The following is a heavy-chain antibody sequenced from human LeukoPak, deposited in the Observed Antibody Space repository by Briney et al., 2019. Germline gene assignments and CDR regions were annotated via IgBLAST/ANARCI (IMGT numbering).Heavy chain of an antibody. CDR1: GFTFSSFW. J-gene: IGHJ4*02. D-gene: IGHD1-26*01. CDR3: ARLARGNCYDY. Sequence: ESLRLSCAAPGFTFSSFWMGWVPQAPGKGLEGVANIKQDGSERYYVDSVKGRFTFSRDNAKNSLDLQMNSLRAEDTAVYYCARLARGNCYDYWGQGTLVTVSS. CDR2: IKQDGSER. V-gene: IGHV3-7*01.